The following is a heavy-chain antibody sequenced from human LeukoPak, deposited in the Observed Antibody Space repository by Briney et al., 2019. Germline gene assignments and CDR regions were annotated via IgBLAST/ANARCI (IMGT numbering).Heavy chain of an antibody. V-gene: IGHV1-46*01. Sequence: ASVKVSCKASGYTFTSYGISWVRQAPGQGLEWMGIINPSGGSTSYAQKFQGRVTMTRDTSTSTVYMELSSLRSDDTAVYYCARGPHERSGYPDDWGQGTLVTVSS. CDR1: GYTFTSYG. J-gene: IGHJ4*02. CDR3: ARGPHERSGYPDD. D-gene: IGHD3-22*01. CDR2: INPSGGST.